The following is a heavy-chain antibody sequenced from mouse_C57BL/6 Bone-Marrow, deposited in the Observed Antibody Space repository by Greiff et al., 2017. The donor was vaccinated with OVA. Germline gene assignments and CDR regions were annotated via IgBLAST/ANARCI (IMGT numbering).Heavy chain of an antibody. CDR2: INPGSGGT. CDR3: ARSPFYYYGSDAMDY. J-gene: IGHJ4*01. Sequence: VQLQQSGAELVRPGTSVKVSCKASGYAFTNYLIEWVKQRPGQGLEWIGVINPGSGGTNYNEKFKGKATLTADKSSSTAYMQLSSLTSEDSAVYICARSPFYYYGSDAMDYWGQGTSVTVSS. D-gene: IGHD1-1*01. V-gene: IGHV1-54*01. CDR1: GYAFTNYL.